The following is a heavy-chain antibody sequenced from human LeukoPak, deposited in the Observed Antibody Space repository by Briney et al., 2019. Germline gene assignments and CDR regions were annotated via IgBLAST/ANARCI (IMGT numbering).Heavy chain of an antibody. CDR2: IKSKTDGATT. CDR3: TTVDFHGYSTNF. D-gene: IGHD3-3*01. Sequence: GGSLRLSCAASGFTFTDAWMSWVRQAPGKGLEWVGRIKSKTDGATTDYAAPVKGRFTISRDDSKNTVYLQMNRLKTEDTAVYSCTTVDFHGYSTNFWGQGPVVPVSS. J-gene: IGHJ4*02. V-gene: IGHV3-15*01. CDR1: GFTFTDAW.